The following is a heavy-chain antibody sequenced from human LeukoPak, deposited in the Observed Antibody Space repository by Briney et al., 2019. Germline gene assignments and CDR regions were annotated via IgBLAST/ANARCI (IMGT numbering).Heavy chain of an antibody. CDR2: ISGSGGST. Sequence: GGSLRLSCAASGFTFSSYAMSWVRQAPGKGLEWVSAISGSGGSTYYADSVKGRFTISRDNSKNTLYLQMNSLRAEDTAVYYCVKDERSSWTYYFDYWGQGTLVTVSS. D-gene: IGHD6-13*01. CDR1: GFTFSSYA. CDR3: VKDERSSWTYYFDY. V-gene: IGHV3-23*01. J-gene: IGHJ4*02.